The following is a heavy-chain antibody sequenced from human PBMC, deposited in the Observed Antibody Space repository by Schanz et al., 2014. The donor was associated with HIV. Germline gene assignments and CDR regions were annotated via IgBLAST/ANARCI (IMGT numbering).Heavy chain of an antibody. CDR2: ISPNGGST. CDR3: ARRGPIAAIDFSLDP. CDR1: GYIFINYH. V-gene: IGHV1-46*01. Sequence: QMKLVQSGAEVKQPGASVRVSCKTSGYIFINYHMHWVRQTPGQGLEWMGVISPNGGSTSYAQRFQGRVTMTRDTSTNTVYMELTSLRSDDTAVYYCARRGPIAAIDFSLDPWGQGTLVTVSS. J-gene: IGHJ5*02. D-gene: IGHD6-13*01.